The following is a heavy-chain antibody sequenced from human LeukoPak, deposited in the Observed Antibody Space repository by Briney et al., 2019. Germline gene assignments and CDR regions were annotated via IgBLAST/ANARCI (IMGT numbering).Heavy chain of an antibody. J-gene: IGHJ3*02. CDR3: ARDLGRDSFDI. CDR1: GFTVSSNH. D-gene: IGHD2-15*01. CDR2: IHNVGPT. Sequence: PGGSLRLSCAASGFTVSSNHITWVRQAPGKGLEWVSVIHNVGPTYYADSVKGRFSISRDNSKNTVSLQMNSLRAEDTAVYYCARDLGRDSFDIWGQGTKVTVSS. V-gene: IGHV3-66*01.